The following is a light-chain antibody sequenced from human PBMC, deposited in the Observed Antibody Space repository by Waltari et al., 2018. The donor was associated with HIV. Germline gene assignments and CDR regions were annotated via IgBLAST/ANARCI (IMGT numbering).Light chain of an antibody. J-gene: IGLJ2*01. Sequence: QSVLAQPRSVSGTPGQTVHISCSGSHSHARNNYVYWYQQVTGVAPKLLIYRNNQWPSGVPDRFSGSKSGTSASLAISGLRTEDEAEYYCAVWDDRLSGRLFGGGTKVTVL. CDR2: RNN. CDR3: AVWDDRLSGRL. V-gene: IGLV1-47*01. CDR1: HSHARNNY.